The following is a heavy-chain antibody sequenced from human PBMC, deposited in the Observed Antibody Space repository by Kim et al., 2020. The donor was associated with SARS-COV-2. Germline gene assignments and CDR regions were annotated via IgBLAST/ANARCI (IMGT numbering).Heavy chain of an antibody. CDR1: GFTFRNYA. D-gene: IGHD6-19*01. CDR3: ATDLAQWLASRYFDAMD. J-gene: IGHJ6*01. V-gene: IGHV3-30-3*01. Sequence: GGSLRLSCSASGFTFRNYALHWVRQAPGKGPEWVSVISYDGTNKYYADSEKGRFTISRDNSKDTLYLHMKSLRIDDTGLYDCATDLAQWLASRYFDAMD. CDR2: ISYDGTNK.